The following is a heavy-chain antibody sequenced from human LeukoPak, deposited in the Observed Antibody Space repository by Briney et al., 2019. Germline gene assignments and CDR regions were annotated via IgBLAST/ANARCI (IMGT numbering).Heavy chain of an antibody. V-gene: IGHV3-21*01. J-gene: IGHJ6*03. CDR1: GFTFSSYG. CDR2: IRSYSSYI. D-gene: IGHD2-8*01. Sequence: GGTLRLSCAASGFTFSSYGMSWVRQAPGKGLEWVASIRSYSSYIHYADSVKDRFTISRDDAKKSLYLQMNSLRAEDTAVYFCARYAEVYYYIDVWGTGTTVTVSS. CDR3: ARYAEVYYYIDV.